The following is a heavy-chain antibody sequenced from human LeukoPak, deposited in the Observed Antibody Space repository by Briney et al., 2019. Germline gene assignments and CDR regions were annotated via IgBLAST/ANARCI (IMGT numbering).Heavy chain of an antibody. CDR1: GYTFTSYS. Sequence: ASVKVSCKASGYTFTSYSITWVRQAPGQGLEWMGWISAHNGNTNYAQKLQGRVTMTTDTSTSTAYMELRSLRSDDTAVYYCAREGALPGYSDYWGQGTLVTVSS. J-gene: IGHJ4*02. CDR2: ISAHNGNT. CDR3: AREGALPGYSDY. V-gene: IGHV1-18*01. D-gene: IGHD4/OR15-4a*01.